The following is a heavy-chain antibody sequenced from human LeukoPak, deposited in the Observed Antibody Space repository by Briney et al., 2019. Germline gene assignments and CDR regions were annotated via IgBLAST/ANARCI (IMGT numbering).Heavy chain of an antibody. CDR2: INHSGST. J-gene: IGHJ4*02. Sequence: SETLSLTCAVYGGSFSGYYWSWIRQPPGKGLEWIGEINHSGSTNYNPSLKSRVTTSVDTSKNQFSLKLSSVTAADTAVYYCARLAKRAAQIDYWGQGTLVTVSS. D-gene: IGHD2-15*01. CDR1: GGSFSGYY. V-gene: IGHV4-34*01. CDR3: ARLAKRAAQIDY.